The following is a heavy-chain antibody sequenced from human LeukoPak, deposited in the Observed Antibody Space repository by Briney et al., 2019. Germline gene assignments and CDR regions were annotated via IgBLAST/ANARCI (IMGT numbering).Heavy chain of an antibody. V-gene: IGHV1-2*02. CDR2: INPNSGGT. Sequence: ASVKVSCKASGYTFTGYYMHWMRQAPGQGLEWMGWINPNSGGTSYAQKFQGRVTMTRDTSISTAYMELSRPRSDDTAVYYCAPSSSWSQEFDYWGQGTLSPSPQ. J-gene: IGHJ4*02. D-gene: IGHD6-13*01. CDR3: APSSSWSQEFDY. CDR1: GYTFTGYY.